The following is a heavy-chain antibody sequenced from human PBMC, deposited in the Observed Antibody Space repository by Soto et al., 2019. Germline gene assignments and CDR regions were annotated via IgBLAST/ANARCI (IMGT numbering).Heavy chain of an antibody. Sequence: QVQLLESGPGLLRPSQTLSLTCTVSGDSITSDDYYWIWIRQLPGKGLEWLGYTDYTGSTSYNPSLEGRGSISLDPSNNRFSLRVRSVTAADSAVYYCASASVQIINTYRARDVWGHWTSIIVSS. V-gene: IGHV4-30-4*01. CDR1: GDSITSDDYY. CDR3: ASASVQIINTYRARDV. J-gene: IGHJ6*02. D-gene: IGHD3-10*01. CDR2: TDYTGST.